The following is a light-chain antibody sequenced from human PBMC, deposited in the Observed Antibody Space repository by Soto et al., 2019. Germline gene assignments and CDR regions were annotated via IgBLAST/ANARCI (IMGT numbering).Light chain of an antibody. Sequence: VLTQSPGTLSLSPGERATRSCRASQSVSNNYLAWYQQKPGQAPRLLIYGASNRATGIPDRFSGSGSGTDFTLTISRLEPEDFAVYYCQQYGSSPRTFGQGTKV. CDR2: GAS. CDR1: QSVSNNY. CDR3: QQYGSSPRT. V-gene: IGKV3-20*01. J-gene: IGKJ1*01.